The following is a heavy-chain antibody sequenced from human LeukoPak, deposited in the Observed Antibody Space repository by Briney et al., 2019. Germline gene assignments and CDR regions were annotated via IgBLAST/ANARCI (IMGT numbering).Heavy chain of an antibody. Sequence: GGSLRLSCAASGFTFSSYWMSWVRQAPGKGLEWVANIKQDGSEKYYVDSVKGRFTISRDNAKNSLYLQMNSMRAEDTAVYYCARDRYCSSTSFYYFDFWGQGTLVTVSS. V-gene: IGHV3-7*01. CDR3: ARDRYCSSTSFYYFDF. J-gene: IGHJ4*02. CDR1: GFTFSSYW. D-gene: IGHD2-2*01. CDR2: IKQDGSEK.